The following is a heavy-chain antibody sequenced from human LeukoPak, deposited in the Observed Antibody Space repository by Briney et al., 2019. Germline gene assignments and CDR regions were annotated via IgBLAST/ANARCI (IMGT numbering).Heavy chain of an antibody. V-gene: IGHV3-30*04. CDR3: ARGHVLRGVPPLDY. D-gene: IGHD3-10*01. CDR1: GFTFSSYA. Sequence: GGSLRLSCAASGFTFSSYAMHWVRQAPGKGLEWVAVISYDGSNKYYADSVKGRFTISRDNSKNTPYLQMNSLRAEDTAVYYCARGHVLRGVPPLDYWGQGTLVTVSS. J-gene: IGHJ4*02. CDR2: ISYDGSNK.